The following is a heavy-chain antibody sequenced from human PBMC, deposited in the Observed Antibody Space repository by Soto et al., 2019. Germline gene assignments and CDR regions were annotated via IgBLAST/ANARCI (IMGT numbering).Heavy chain of an antibody. CDR1: GNSISGTSSF. Sequence: QLQLRESGPGLVKPSVTLSLTCTVSGNSISGTSSFWAWIRQPPGKNLEWIGSVYYTGSTYYNSSLKSRVSISIDTSKNQFSLSLNSVTAADTAVYYCTRRVRSTGLLDYWGQGALVTVSS. CDR2: VYYTGST. D-gene: IGHD4-4*01. J-gene: IGHJ4*02. CDR3: TRRVRSTGLLDY. V-gene: IGHV4-39*01.